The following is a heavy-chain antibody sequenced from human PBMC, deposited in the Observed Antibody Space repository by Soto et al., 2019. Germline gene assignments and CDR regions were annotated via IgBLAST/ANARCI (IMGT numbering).Heavy chain of an antibody. J-gene: IGHJ6*02. CDR1: GFTFSNAW. Sequence: GESLKISCAASGFTFSNAWMNWVRQAPGKGLEWVGRIKSKTDGGTTDYAAPVKGRFTISRDDSKNTLYLQMNSLKTEDTAVYYCTSPGEDIVVVVAAIIQVDYYYGMDVWGQGTTVTVSS. D-gene: IGHD2-15*01. CDR3: TSPGEDIVVVVAAIIQVDYYYGMDV. CDR2: IKSKTDGGTT. V-gene: IGHV3-15*07.